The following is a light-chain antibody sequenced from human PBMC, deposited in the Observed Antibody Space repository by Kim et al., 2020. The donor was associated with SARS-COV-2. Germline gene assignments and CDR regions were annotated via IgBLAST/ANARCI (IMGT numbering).Light chain of an antibody. Sequence: AIQMTQSPSSLSASVGDRVTITCRASQAIRNDLGWYQQRPGKAPKLLIYAASSLQSGVPSRFSGSGSGTDFTLTNSNLQPEDFATYYCLQDYDYPLAFGQGTKLEI. CDR3: LQDYDYPLA. CDR1: QAIRND. J-gene: IGKJ2*01. V-gene: IGKV1-6*01. CDR2: AAS.